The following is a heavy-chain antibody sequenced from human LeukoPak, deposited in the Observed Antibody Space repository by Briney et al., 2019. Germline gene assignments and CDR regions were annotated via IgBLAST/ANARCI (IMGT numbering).Heavy chain of an antibody. CDR3: AELGITMIGGV. CDR2: ISRNGAAT. V-gene: IGHV3-43*01. CDR1: GLSFGDYT. J-gene: IGHJ6*04. D-gene: IGHD3-10*02. Sequence: GGSLRLSCEASGLSFGDYTMHWVRQPPGKGLKWVSLISRNGAATKYADSVRGRFTVSRDNAKNSLYLQMNSLRAEDTAVYYCAELGITMIGGVWGKGTTVTISS.